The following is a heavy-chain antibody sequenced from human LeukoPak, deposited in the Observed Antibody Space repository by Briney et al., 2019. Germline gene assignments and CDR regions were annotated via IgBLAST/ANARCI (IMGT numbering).Heavy chain of an antibody. J-gene: IGHJ4*02. CDR1: GLIVSSNY. CDR2: LYSGGSI. V-gene: IGHV3-53*01. CDR3: ARDPSRGLYYFDH. D-gene: IGHD3/OR15-3a*01. Sequence: GGSLRLSCAASGLIVSSNYMSWVRQAPGKGLEWVSALYSGGSIYYADSVKGRFTISRGNSKNTLYLQMNSLRAEDTAVYYCARDPSRGLYYFDHWGQGVLVTVSS.